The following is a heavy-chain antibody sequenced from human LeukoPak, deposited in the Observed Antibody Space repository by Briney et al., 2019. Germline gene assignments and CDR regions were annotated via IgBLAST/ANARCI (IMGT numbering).Heavy chain of an antibody. J-gene: IGHJ6*02. D-gene: IGHD3-16*01. Sequence: GGSLRLSCAASGFTFSSYSMNWIRQAPGKGLEWVSSISSSTSYIYYADSVKGRFTNSKGNAKNSLYLQMNSLRAEDTAVYFCARGGGLDVWGQGATVTVSS. CDR3: ARGGGLDV. V-gene: IGHV3-21*01. CDR2: ISSSTSYI. CDR1: GFTFSSYS.